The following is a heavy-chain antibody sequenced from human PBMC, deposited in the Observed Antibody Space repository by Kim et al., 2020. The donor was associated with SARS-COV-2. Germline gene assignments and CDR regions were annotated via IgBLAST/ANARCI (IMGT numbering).Heavy chain of an antibody. D-gene: IGHD6-13*01. V-gene: IGHV4-34*01. CDR1: GGSFSGYY. J-gene: IGHJ4*02. Sequence: SETLSLTCAVYGGSFSGYYWSWIRQPPGKGLEWIGEINHSGSTNYNPSLKSRVTISVDTSKNQFSLKLSSVTAADTAVYYCARDMGQLVSEDDYWGQGTLVTVSS. CDR2: INHSGST. CDR3: ARDMGQLVSEDDY.